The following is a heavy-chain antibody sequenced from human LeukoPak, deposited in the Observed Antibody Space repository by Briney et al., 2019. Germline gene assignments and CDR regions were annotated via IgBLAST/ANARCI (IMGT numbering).Heavy chain of an antibody. CDR3: ARGLDYYDSSGSQARAFDI. Sequence: SETLSLTCTVSGGSISSYYWSWIRQPAGKGLEWIGRIYTSGSTNYNPSLKSRVTISVDTSKNQFSLKLSSVTAADTAVYYCARGLDYYDSSGSQARAFDIWGQGTMVTVSS. J-gene: IGHJ3*02. CDR1: GGSISSYY. D-gene: IGHD3-22*01. CDR2: IYTSGST. V-gene: IGHV4-4*07.